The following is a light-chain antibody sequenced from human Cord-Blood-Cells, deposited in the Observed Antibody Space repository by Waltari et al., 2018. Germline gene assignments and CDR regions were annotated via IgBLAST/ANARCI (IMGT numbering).Light chain of an antibody. CDR3: QQYGSSPLT. Sequence: IIFTQSPGTLSLSPGERSPLSCRASQSVSSSYLAWYQQKPGQAPRLLIYGASSRATGIPDRFSGSGSGTDFTLTISRLEPEDVAVYYCQQYGSSPLTFGGGTKVEIK. J-gene: IGKJ4*01. CDR2: GAS. V-gene: IGKV3-20*01. CDR1: QSVSSSY.